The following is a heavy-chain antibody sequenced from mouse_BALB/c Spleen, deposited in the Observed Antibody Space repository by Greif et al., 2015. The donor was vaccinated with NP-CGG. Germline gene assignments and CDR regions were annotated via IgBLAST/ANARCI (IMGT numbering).Heavy chain of an antibody. Sequence: QVQLQQSGAELVRPGSSVKISCKSSGYAFSSYWLNWVKQRPGQGLEWIGQIYPGDGDTKYNGKFKGKATLTADKSSSIAYMQLSSLTSEDSAVYFCAGDAPFGDYWGQGTSVNFSS. J-gene: IGHJ4*01. CDR1: GYAFSSYW. CDR2: IYPGDGDT. CDR3: AGDAPFGDY. V-gene: IGHV1-80*01.